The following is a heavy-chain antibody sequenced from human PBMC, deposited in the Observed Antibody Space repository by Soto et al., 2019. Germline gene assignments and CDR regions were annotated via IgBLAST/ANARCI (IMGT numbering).Heavy chain of an antibody. CDR1: GGSISSYY. Sequence: SETLSLTCTVSGGSISSYYWSWIRQPPGKGLEWIGYIYYSGSTNYNPSLKSRVTISVDTSKNQFSLKLSSVTAADTAVYYCARSRCGDTAMPPDPWGQGTLVTVSS. J-gene: IGHJ5*02. V-gene: IGHV4-59*08. D-gene: IGHD5-18*01. CDR2: IYYSGST. CDR3: ARSRCGDTAMPPDP.